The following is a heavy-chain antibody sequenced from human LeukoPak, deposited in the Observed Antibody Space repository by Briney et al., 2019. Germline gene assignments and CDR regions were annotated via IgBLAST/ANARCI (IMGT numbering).Heavy chain of an antibody. V-gene: IGHV1-2*04. Sequence: GASVKVSCKASGYTFTGYCMHWVRQAPGQGLEWMGWINPNSGGTNYAQKFQGWVTMTRDTSISTAYMELSRLRSDDTAVYYCARSIAAAGTDDGFDYWGQGTLVTVSS. D-gene: IGHD6-13*01. J-gene: IGHJ4*02. CDR2: INPNSGGT. CDR3: ARSIAAAGTDDGFDY. CDR1: GYTFTGYC.